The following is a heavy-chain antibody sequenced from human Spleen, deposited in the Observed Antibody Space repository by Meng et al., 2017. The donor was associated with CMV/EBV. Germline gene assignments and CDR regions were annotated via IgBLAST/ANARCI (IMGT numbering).Heavy chain of an antibody. CDR2: INWNDGST. J-gene: IGHJ4*02. CDR3: ARGYRVPLAY. Sequence: GGSLRLSCATSGFTFDDHGMVWVRQAPGKGLEWVAGINWNDGSTAYGDSVQGRFTISRDNAKNSLYLQMNSLRAEDTAVYYCARGYRVPLAYWGQGTLVTVSS. V-gene: IGHV3-20*04. D-gene: IGHD3-16*02. CDR1: GFTFDDHG.